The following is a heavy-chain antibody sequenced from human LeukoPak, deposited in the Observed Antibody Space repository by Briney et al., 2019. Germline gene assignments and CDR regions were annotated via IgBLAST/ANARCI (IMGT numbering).Heavy chain of an antibody. V-gene: IGHV1-24*01. CDR2: FDPEEAKM. D-gene: IGHD3-3*01. J-gene: IGHJ4*02. CDR3: TTRSGDFWSGFVN. Sequence: ASVTVSCKVSGNSLSELSIQWVRQAPGKGLECMGGFDPEEAKMVYAQNFQGRVTMTEDTSTHTAYMELSGLTSGDTAVYYCTTRSGDFWSGFVNWGQGTLVTVSS. CDR1: GNSLSELS.